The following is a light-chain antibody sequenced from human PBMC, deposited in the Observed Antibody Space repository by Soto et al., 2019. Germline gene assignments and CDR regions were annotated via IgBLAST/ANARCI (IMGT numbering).Light chain of an antibody. CDR3: QQYNNWPPYT. Sequence: EIVMTQSPATLSVSPGERATLSCRASQSVSSNLAWYQQKPGQAPRLLIYGASTRATGIPARLSGSGSGTEFTPTISSLQSEDFAVYYCQQYNNWPPYTFGQGTKLEIK. CDR1: QSVSSN. J-gene: IGKJ2*01. CDR2: GAS. V-gene: IGKV3-15*01.